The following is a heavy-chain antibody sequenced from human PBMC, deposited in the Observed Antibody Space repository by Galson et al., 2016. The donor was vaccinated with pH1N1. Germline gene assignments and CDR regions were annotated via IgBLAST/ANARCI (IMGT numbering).Heavy chain of an antibody. CDR2: MYYGGTT. D-gene: IGHD2-8*02. CDR3: ARREIGDFTTGGVVFDI. J-gene: IGHJ3*02. CDR1: GGSISSTRYY. V-gene: IGHV4-31*03. Sequence: TLSLTCIVSGGSISSTRYYWSWIRQQPGKGLEWIAYMYYGGTTFYNPSLQSRITISVDTSKNHFSLKLSAVTAADTAVYYCARREIGDFTTGGVVFDIWGQGTMVTVSS.